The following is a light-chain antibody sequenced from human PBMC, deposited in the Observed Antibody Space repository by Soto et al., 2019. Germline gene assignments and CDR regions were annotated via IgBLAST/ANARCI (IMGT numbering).Light chain of an antibody. V-gene: IGKV1-5*01. CDR1: QNINNW. J-gene: IGKJ1*01. CDR3: QHMRT. CDR2: DAS. Sequence: DIQMTQSPSTLSASIGDRVTITCRASQNINNWIAWYQPKPGKAPKFLIYDASTLESGVPSRFSGSGFGTEFSLTISSLQPDDFGSYYCQHMRTFGQGTRWIS.